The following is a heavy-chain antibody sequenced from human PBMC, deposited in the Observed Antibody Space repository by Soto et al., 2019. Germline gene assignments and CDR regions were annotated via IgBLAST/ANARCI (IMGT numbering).Heavy chain of an antibody. CDR1: GFTFSSYA. CDR3: AREGLTHFWYFDL. J-gene: IGHJ2*01. V-gene: IGHV3-30-3*01. D-gene: IGHD7-27*01. CDR2: ISYDGSNK. Sequence: QVQLVESGGGVVQPGRSLRLSCAASGFTFSSYAMHWVRQAPGKGLEWVAVISYDGSNKYYADSVKGRFTISRDNSKNPLYLQMNSLRAEDTAVYYCAREGLTHFWYFDLWGRGTLVTVSS.